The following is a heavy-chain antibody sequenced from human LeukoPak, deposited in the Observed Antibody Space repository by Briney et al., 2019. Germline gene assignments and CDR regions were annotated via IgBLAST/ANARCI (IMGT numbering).Heavy chain of an antibody. CDR1: GGSISSSSYY. V-gene: IGHV4-39*01. J-gene: IGHJ4*02. CDR2: IYYSGST. Sequence: TSETLSLTCTVAGGSISSSSYYWGWIRQPPGKGLEWIGRIYYSGSTYYNPSLKSRVTISVDTSKNPFSLKLSSVTAPDTAVYYCARQKGYYFDYWGQGTLVTVSS. CDR3: ARQKGYYFDY.